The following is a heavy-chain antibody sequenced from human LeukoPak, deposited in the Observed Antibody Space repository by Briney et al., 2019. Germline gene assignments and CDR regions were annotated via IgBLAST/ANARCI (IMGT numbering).Heavy chain of an antibody. CDR3: ARDHSGSYLDY. CDR2: IYISGST. V-gene: IGHV4-4*07. Sequence: PSPSLSLACTAAGGSTSSYYWSSIRQPAGKGLEWIGRIYISGSTNYNPSLKSRVTKSVDTSKNQFSLKLSSVTAADTAGYYCARDHSGSYLDYWGQGTLVTVSS. CDR1: GGSTSSYY. J-gene: IGHJ4*02. D-gene: IGHD1-26*01.